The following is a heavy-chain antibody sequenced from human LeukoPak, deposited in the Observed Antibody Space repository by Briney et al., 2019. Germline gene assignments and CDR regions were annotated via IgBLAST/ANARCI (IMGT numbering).Heavy chain of an antibody. CDR3: AKDIMSGYIAAAGRGFDY. J-gene: IGHJ4*02. CDR1: GFTFDDYA. CDR2: ISGDGDST. V-gene: IGHV3-43*02. D-gene: IGHD6-13*01. Sequence: GGSLRLSCAASGFTFDDYAMHWVRQAPGGGLEWVSLISGDGDSTYYVDSVKGRFTISRDNRKNSLYLQMNSLRTEDTALYYCAKDIMSGYIAAAGRGFDYWGQGTLVTVSS.